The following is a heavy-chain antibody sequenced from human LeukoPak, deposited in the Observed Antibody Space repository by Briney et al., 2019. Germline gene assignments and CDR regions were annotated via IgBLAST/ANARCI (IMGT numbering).Heavy chain of an antibody. Sequence: GASVKVSCKASGYTFTSYDINWVRQATGQGLEWMGWMNPNSGNTGYAQKFQGRVTMTRNTSISTAYMELSSLRSEDTAVYYCARDSFKRLLGGMDVWGQGTTVTVSS. V-gene: IGHV1-8*01. J-gene: IGHJ6*02. CDR3: ARDSFKRLLGGMDV. CDR2: MNPNSGNT. D-gene: IGHD2-15*01. CDR1: GYTFTSYD.